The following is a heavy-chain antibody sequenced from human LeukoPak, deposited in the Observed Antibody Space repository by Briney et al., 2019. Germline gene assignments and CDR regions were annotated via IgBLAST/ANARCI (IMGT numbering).Heavy chain of an antibody. CDR2: IYYSGST. CDR1: GGSISSYY. V-gene: IGHV4-59*01. D-gene: IGHD2/OR15-2a*01. CDR3: ARVVFWPWMTTLEHDY. J-gene: IGHJ4*02. Sequence: SETLSLTCTVSGGSISSYYWSWIRQPPGKGLEWIGYIYYSGSTNYNPSLKSRVTISVDTSKNQFSLKLSSVTAADTAVYYCARVVFWPWMTTLEHDYWGQGTLVTVSS.